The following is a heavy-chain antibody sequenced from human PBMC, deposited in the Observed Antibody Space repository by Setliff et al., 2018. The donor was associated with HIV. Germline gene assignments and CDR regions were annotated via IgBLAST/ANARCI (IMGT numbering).Heavy chain of an antibody. Sequence: GGSLRLSCVVSGFTVSSNYMSWVRQAPGKGLEWVSVIYSGGSTCYADSVQGRFTISRHNSKNTLYLQMNSLRPEDTAVYYCARTAGGGFLTNYYYMDVWGKGTTVTVSS. CDR2: IYSGGST. V-gene: IGHV3-53*04. D-gene: IGHD3-3*01. CDR3: ARTAGGGFLTNYYYMDV. J-gene: IGHJ6*03. CDR1: GFTVSSNY.